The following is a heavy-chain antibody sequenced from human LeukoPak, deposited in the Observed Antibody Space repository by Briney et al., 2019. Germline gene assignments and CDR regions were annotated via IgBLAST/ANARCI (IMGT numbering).Heavy chain of an antibody. D-gene: IGHD3-10*01. Sequence: GGSLRLSCAASGFTFSSYAMSWVRQAPGKGLEWVSAISGSGGSTYYADSVKGRFTISRDNSKNTLYLQMNSLRAEDTAVYYCANGSLYYYGSGSYYNYFDYWGQGTLVTVSS. CDR2: ISGSGGST. J-gene: IGHJ4*02. CDR1: GFTFSSYA. CDR3: ANGSLYYYGSGSYYNYFDY. V-gene: IGHV3-23*01.